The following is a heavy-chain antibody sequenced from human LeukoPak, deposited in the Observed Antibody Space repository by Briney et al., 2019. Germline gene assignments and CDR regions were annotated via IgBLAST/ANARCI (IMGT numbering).Heavy chain of an antibody. V-gene: IGHV7-4-1*02. Sequence: ASVKVSCKASGYTFTNYAMNWVRQAPGQGLEWMGWINSNTGNPTYAQGFTGRFVFSLDTSVSAAYLQISSLKTEDTAVYYCARGNYYVDYWGQGTLVTVSS. CDR1: GYTFTNYA. CDR2: INSNTGNP. J-gene: IGHJ4*02. D-gene: IGHD3-10*01. CDR3: ARGNYYVDY.